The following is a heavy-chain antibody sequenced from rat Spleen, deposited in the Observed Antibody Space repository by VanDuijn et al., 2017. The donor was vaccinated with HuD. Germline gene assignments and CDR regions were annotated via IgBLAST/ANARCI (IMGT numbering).Heavy chain of an antibody. D-gene: IGHD1-9*01. J-gene: IGHJ2*01. CDR3: ATGRYHGYTSWYFDY. V-gene: IGHV5S13*01. Sequence: EVELVESGGGLVQPGRSMKLSCAASGFTFSNYGMAWVRQAPTKGLEWVASISTSGGSTYYRDSVKGRFTISRDNAESTQYLQMDSLRSEDTATYYCATGRYHGYTSWYFDYWGQGVMVTVSS. CDR1: GFTFSNYG. CDR2: ISTSGGST.